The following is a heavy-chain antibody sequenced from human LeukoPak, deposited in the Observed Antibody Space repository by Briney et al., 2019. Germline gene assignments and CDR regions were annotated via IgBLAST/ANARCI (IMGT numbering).Heavy chain of an antibody. J-gene: IGHJ2*01. CDR1: GGSISSYY. Sequence: SETLSLTCTVSGGSISSYYWSWVRQPAGKGLEWIGRIYTSGSTNYNPSLKSRVTMSVDTSKNQFSLKLSSVTAADTAVCYCARGDYGDYLGYFDLWGRGTLVTVSS. V-gene: IGHV4-4*07. CDR3: ARGDYGDYLGYFDL. CDR2: IYTSGST. D-gene: IGHD4-17*01.